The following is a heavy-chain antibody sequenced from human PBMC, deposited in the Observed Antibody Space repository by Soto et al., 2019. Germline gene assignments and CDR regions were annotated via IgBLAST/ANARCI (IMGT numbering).Heavy chain of an antibody. CDR2: IYYSGST. J-gene: IGHJ4*02. CDR3: ARLSVTYGDFDY. Sequence: PSETLSLTCTVSGGSISSSSYYWGWIRQPPGKGLEWIGSIYYSGSTYYNPSPKSRVTISVDTSKNQFSLKLSSVTAADTAVYYCARLSVTYGDFDYWGQGTLVTVSS. CDR1: GGSISSSSYY. D-gene: IGHD4-17*01. V-gene: IGHV4-39*01.